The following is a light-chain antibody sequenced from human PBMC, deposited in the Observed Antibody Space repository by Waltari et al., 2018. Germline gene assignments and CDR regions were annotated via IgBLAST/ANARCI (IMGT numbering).Light chain of an antibody. V-gene: IGKV2-29*02. CDR3: MQGTDLFN. J-gene: IGKJ3*01. CDR1: QTQLHWDGRTY. Sequence: SQTQLHWDGRTYMCWYRPRPGQAPQLRSYEVYTRLTGMPDRFNGSGSGTDFTLHISRVEAEDVGVYYCMQGTDLFNFGPGTKLEIK. CDR2: EVY.